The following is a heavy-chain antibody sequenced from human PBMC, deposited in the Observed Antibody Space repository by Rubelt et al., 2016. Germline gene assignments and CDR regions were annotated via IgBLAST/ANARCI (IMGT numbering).Heavy chain of an antibody. CDR3: APDSRGGWPNWFDP. J-gene: IGHJ5*02. CDR2: ISGDGTTT. V-gene: IGHV3-23*01. Sequence: EVQLLESGGGLVQPGGALRLSCAGSGFTFSNFALSWVRQAPGKGLEWVSAISGDGTTTYYADSLKCRFTMSRDISKNTLDLQMSSMRAEDTAVYYCAPDSRGGWPNWFDPWGEGTLVTVSS. D-gene: IGHD6-19*01. CDR1: GFTFSNFA.